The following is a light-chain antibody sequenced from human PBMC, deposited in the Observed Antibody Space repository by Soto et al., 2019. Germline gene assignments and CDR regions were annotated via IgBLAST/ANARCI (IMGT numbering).Light chain of an antibody. Sequence: DIVMTQSPDFLAVSLGERATITCKSSQTVLYRSSNKSYLAWYQQSPGQPPRLILYWASTRESGVPYRLIGSGSETDCTLTISSLQAGDEAIYNCQQYYNTPYTFGQGNNLEIK. CDR3: QQYYNTPYT. V-gene: IGKV4-1*01. J-gene: IGKJ2*01. CDR2: WAS. CDR1: QTVLYRSSNKSY.